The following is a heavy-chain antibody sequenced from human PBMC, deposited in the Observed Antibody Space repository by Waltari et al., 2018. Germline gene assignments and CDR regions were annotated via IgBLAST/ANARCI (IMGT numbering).Heavy chain of an antibody. CDR1: GFLYNDYW. J-gene: IGHJ4*02. CDR3: TRNPGY. D-gene: IGHD2-15*01. Sequence: EVQLVESGGGLVQPGGSLRLSCAVSGFLYNDYWMDWVRQAPGQGLVWVSRIKSDGTNIKYADSVRGRFTISRDSAKNTFYLQMNSLIAEDTAVYYCTRNPGYWGQGTLVTVAS. V-gene: IGHV3-74*03. CDR2: IKSDGTNI.